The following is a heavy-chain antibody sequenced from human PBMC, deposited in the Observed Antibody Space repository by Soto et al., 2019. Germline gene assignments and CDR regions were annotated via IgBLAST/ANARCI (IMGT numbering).Heavy chain of an antibody. CDR1: GGSFSGYY. V-gene: IGHV4-34*01. CDR3: ARLFSSYYYGSGSLDY. CDR2: INHSGST. D-gene: IGHD3-10*01. J-gene: IGHJ4*02. Sequence: SETLSLTCAVYGGSFSGYYWSWIRQPPGKGLEWIGEINHSGSTNYNPSLKSRVTISVDTSKNQFSLKLGSVTAADTAVYYCARLFSSYYYGSGSLDYWGQGTLVTVSS.